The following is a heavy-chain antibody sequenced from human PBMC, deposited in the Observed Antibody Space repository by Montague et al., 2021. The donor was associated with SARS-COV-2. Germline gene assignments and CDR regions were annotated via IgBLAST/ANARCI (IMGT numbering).Heavy chain of an antibody. J-gene: IGHJ5*02. CDR2: ISYDGSNK. CDR1: GFTFSSYA. V-gene: IGHV3-30*04. Sequence: SRSLSCAASGFTFSSYAMHWVRQAPGKGLEWVAVISYDGSNKYYADSVKGRFTISRDNSKNTLYLQMNSLRAEDTAVYYCARDGREGLLWFGELLFGWFDPWGQGTLVTVSS. D-gene: IGHD3-10*01. CDR3: ARDGREGLLWFGELLFGWFDP.